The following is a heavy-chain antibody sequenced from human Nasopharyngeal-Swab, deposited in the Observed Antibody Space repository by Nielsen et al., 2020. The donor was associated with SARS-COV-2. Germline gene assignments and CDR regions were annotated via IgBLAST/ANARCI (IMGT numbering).Heavy chain of an antibody. CDR3: AREPERVVLVRGGPACYMDV. CDR2: IYYSGST. D-gene: IGHD1-14*01. Sequence: ESLKISCTVSGGSVSSGSYYWSWIRQPPGKGLEWIGYIYYSGSTNYNPSLKSRVTISVDTSKNQFSLKLSSVTAADTAVYYCAREPERVVLVRGGPACYMDVWGKGTTVTVSS. J-gene: IGHJ6*03. V-gene: IGHV4-61*01. CDR1: GGSVSSGSYY.